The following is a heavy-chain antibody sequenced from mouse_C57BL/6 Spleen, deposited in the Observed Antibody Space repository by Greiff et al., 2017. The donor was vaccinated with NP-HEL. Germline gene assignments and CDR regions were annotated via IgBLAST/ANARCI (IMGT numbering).Heavy chain of an antibody. J-gene: IGHJ1*03. CDR2: IYPGDGDT. Sequence: QVQLKQSGAELVKPGASVKISCKASGYAFSSYWMNWVKQRPGKGLEWIGQIYPGDGDTTYNGKFKGKAPLTADKSSSTAYLQLSSLTSEDSAVDVCARSYYCGEGYFDVWGTGTTVTVSS. CDR1: GYAFSSYW. V-gene: IGHV1-80*01. D-gene: IGHD1-1*01. CDR3: ARSYYCGEGYFDV.